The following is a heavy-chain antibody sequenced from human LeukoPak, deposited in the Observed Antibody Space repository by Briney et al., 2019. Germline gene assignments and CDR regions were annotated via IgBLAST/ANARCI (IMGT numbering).Heavy chain of an antibody. J-gene: IGHJ3*01. V-gene: IGHV1-46*01. CDR1: GYTFTSYY. CDR2: INPSGGST. CDR3: ARGSMVRGASPPRRLDAFDL. D-gene: IGHD3-10*01. Sequence: GASVKVSCKASGYTFTSYYMHWVRQAPGRGLEWMGIINPSGGSTSYAQKFQGRVTMTRDTSISTAYMELSRLRSDDTAVYYCARGSMVRGASPPRRLDAFDLWGQGTMVTVSS.